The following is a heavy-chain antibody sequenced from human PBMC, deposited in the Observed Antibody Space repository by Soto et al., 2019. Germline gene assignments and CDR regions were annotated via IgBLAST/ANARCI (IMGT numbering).Heavy chain of an antibody. CDR1: GGSISSYY. CDR3: ARHFCGLYGTFDP. V-gene: IGHV4-59*08. J-gene: IGHJ5*02. CDR2: IYYSGST. Sequence: PSETLSLTCTVSGGSISSYYWSWIRQPPGKGLEWIGYIYYSGSTNYNPSLKSRVTISVDTSKNQFSLKLSSVTAADTAVYYCARHFCGLYGTFDPWGQGTLVTVSS. D-gene: IGHD3-10*01.